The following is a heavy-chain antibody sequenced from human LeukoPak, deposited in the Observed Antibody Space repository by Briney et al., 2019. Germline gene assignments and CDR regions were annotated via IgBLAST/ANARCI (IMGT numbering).Heavy chain of an antibody. CDR3: ANAVVPAASYGMDV. Sequence: GGSLRLSCAASGFTFSSYAMSWVRQAPGKGLEWVSAISGSGGSTYYADSVKGRFTISRYNSKNTLYLQMNSLRAEDTAVYYCANAVVPAASYGMDVWGQGTTVTVSS. D-gene: IGHD2-2*01. V-gene: IGHV3-23*01. J-gene: IGHJ6*02. CDR1: GFTFSSYA. CDR2: ISGSGGST.